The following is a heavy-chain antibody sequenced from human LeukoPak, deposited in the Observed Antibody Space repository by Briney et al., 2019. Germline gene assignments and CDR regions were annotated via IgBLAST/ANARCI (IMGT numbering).Heavy chain of an antibody. V-gene: IGHV3-66*01. CDR1: GFTVSSNY. J-gene: IGHJ6*03. Sequence: GGSLRLSCAASGFTVSSNYMSWVRQAPGKGLEWVSVIYSGGSTYYADSVEGRFTISRDSSKNTLYLQMNSLRVEDTAVYYCAREGGLLGYYYYYMDVWGKGTTVTVSS. D-gene: IGHD1-26*01. CDR3: AREGGLLGYYYYYMDV. CDR2: IYSGGST.